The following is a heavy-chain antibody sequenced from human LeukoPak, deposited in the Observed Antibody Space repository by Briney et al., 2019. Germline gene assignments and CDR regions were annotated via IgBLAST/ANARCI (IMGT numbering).Heavy chain of an antibody. Sequence: GGSLRLSCAASGFTFSSYGMHWVRQAPGKGLEWVAVIWYDGSNKYYADSVKGRFTISRDNSKNTLYLQMNSLRAEDTAVYYCARRQRIAAPLRGLDYWGQGTLVTVSS. V-gene: IGHV3-33*01. CDR2: IWYDGSNK. D-gene: IGHD6-6*01. J-gene: IGHJ4*02. CDR3: ARRQRIAAPLRGLDY. CDR1: GFTFSSYG.